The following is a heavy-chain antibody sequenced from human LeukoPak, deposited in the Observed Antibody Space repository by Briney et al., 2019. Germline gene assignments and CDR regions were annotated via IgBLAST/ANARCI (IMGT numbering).Heavy chain of an antibody. CDR1: GDTFSGYY. J-gene: IGHJ4*02. D-gene: IGHD1-26*01. CDR3: ARDPLYSGSYSCCY. CDR2: INPNSGGT. V-gene: IGHV1-2*02. Sequence: GASVKVSCKASGDTFSGYYMNWVRQAPGQGLEWMGWINPNSGGTNYAQKFQGRVTMTRDTSISTAYMELSRLRSDDTAVYYCARDPLYSGSYSCCYWGQGTLVTVSS.